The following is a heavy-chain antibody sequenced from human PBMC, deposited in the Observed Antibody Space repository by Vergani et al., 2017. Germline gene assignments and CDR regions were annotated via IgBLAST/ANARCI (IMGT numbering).Heavy chain of an antibody. Sequence: QVQLVESGGGVVQPGRSLRLSCAASGFTFSSYAMHWVRQAPGXGLEWVAVISYDGSNKYYADSVKGRFTISRDNSKNTLYLQMNSLRAEETALYYCARDPGRYDVWSGYRPRDWYFDLWGRGTLVTVSS. CDR3: ARDPGRYDVWSGYRPRDWYFDL. V-gene: IGHV3-30*04. CDR1: GFTFSSYA. J-gene: IGHJ2*01. CDR2: ISYDGSNK. D-gene: IGHD3-3*01.